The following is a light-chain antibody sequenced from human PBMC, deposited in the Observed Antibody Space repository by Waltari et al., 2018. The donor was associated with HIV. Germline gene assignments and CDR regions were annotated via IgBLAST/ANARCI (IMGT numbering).Light chain of an antibody. CDR2: EAS. CDR3: HQRSSWPRT. Sequence: DIVLTQSPVTLSLSPGERATLSCRASQSVSSYLAWYQQKPGQAPRLLIYEASNRATGIPARFSGSGSGTDFTLTISSLEPEDFAVYYCHQRSSWPRTFGQGTKLEIK. V-gene: IGKV3-11*01. CDR1: QSVSSY. J-gene: IGKJ2*01.